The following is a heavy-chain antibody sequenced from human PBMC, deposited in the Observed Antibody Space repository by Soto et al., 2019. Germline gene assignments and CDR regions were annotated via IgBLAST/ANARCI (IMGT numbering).Heavy chain of an antibody. CDR2: ISYDGSNK. V-gene: IGHV3-30*18. CDR1: GFTFSSYG. CDR3: AKDFLLRYFDWSFPHGNAFDI. D-gene: IGHD3-9*01. Sequence: PXVCLRLSCAACGFTFSSYGMHWVRQAPGKGLEWVAVISYDGSNKYYADSVKGRFTISRDNSKNTLYLQMNSLRAEDTAVYYCAKDFLLRYFDWSFPHGNAFDICGQRTMVTVSS. J-gene: IGHJ3*02.